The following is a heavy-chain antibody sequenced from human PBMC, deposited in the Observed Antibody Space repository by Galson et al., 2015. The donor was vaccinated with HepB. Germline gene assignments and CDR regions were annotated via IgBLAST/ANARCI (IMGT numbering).Heavy chain of an antibody. CDR3: ARGPIVLITLGPFDY. CDR1: GFTFSSYW. D-gene: IGHD3-22*01. J-gene: IGHJ4*02. V-gene: IGHV3-74*01. Sequence: SLRLSCAASGFTFSSYWMHWVRQAPGKGLVWVSRINSDESSTSYADSVKGRFTISRDNAKDTLYLQMNSLRAEDTAVYYCARGPIVLITLGPFDYWGQGTLVTVSS. CDR2: INSDESST.